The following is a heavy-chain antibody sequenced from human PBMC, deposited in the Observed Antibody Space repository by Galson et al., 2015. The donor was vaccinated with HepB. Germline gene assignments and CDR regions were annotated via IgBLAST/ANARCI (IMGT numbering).Heavy chain of an antibody. D-gene: IGHD2-2*02. Sequence: SLRLSCAASGFTFSSYSMNWVRQAPGKGLEWVSSISSSNSYIYYADSVKGRFTISRDNAKNSLYLQMNSLRAEDTAVYYCARLGYCSSTSCYSTSIALAWYFDLWGRGTLVTVSS. CDR1: GFTFSSYS. CDR2: ISSSNSYI. V-gene: IGHV3-21*01. J-gene: IGHJ2*01. CDR3: ARLGYCSSTSCYSTSIALAWYFDL.